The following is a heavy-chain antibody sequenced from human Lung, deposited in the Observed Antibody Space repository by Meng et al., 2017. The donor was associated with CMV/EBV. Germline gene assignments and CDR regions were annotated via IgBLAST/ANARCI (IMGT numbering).Heavy chain of an antibody. CDR1: GFTFSSYS. D-gene: IGHD2-2*01. CDR2: ISSSSSTI. Sequence: ESXKISXAASGFTFSSYSMNWVRQAPGKGLEWVSYISSSSSTIYYADSVKVRFTISRDNAKNSLYLQMNSLTSDDTAVYYCARTRIEVEPDGRKIKYYNYGMDVWGQGXTVTVSS. V-gene: IGHV3-48*04. J-gene: IGHJ6*02. CDR3: ARTRIEVEPDGRKIKYYNYGMDV.